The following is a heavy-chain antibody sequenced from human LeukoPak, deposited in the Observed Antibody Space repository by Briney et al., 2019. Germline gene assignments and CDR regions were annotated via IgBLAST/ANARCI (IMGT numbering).Heavy chain of an antibody. CDR1: GGSISNYY. J-gene: IGHJ3*02. D-gene: IGHD2-15*01. CDR2: IYHSGST. V-gene: IGHV4-59*01. CDR3: ARDWWHDAFDI. Sequence: PSETLSLTCSVSGGSISNYYWNWIRQTPGKGLEWIGYIYHSGSTYYNPSLKSRVTISLDTSKKQFSLKLSSVTAADTAVYFCARDWWHDAFDIWGQGTMVTVSS.